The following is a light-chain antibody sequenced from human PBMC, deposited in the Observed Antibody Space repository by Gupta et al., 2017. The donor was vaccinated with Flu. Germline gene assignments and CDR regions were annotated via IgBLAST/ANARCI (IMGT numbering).Light chain of an antibody. Sequence: QSALTQPASVSGSPGQSITISCTGTSSDVGAYKYVSWYQQHPDKAPKLMIYEVSDRPSGVSYGFSGSKSGNTASLTISGLQAEDEADYYCSSYTSSSAVVFGGGTKLTVL. CDR1: SSDVGAYKY. CDR2: EVS. J-gene: IGLJ2*01. V-gene: IGLV2-14*01. CDR3: SSYTSSSAVV.